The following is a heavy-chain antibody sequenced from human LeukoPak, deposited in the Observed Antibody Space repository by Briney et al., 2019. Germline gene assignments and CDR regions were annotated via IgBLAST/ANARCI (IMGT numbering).Heavy chain of an antibody. J-gene: IGHJ4*02. CDR2: ISGSGGST. V-gene: IGHV3-23*01. CDR3: AQADSGSYPIDY. D-gene: IGHD1-26*01. Sequence: GRALRLSCAASGFTFSSYAMSWVRQAPGKGLEWVSAISGSGGSTYYADSVKGRFTISRDNSKNTLYLQMNSLRAEDTAVYYCAQADSGSYPIDYWGQGTLVTVSS. CDR1: GFTFSSYA.